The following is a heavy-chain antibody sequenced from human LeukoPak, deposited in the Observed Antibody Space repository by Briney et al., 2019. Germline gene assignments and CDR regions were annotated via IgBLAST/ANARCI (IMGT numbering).Heavy chain of an antibody. CDR2: SNPSGGST. V-gene: IGHV1-46*01. D-gene: IGHD3-9*01. CDR3: ARDCTDYDIWTGHNFDY. J-gene: IGHJ4*02. CDR1: GYTFTRYY. Sequence: GASVKVSCKASGYTFTRYYMHWVRQAPGEGLEWRGISNPSGGSTSYAQKFQGRVTMTRDTSTSTVYMELSSLRPEDTAVYYCARDCTDYDIWTGHNFDYWGQGTLVTVSS.